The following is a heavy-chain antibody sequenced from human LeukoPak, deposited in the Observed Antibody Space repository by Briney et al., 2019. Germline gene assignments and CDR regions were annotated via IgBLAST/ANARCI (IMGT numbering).Heavy chain of an antibody. CDR3: ARDLLRSGSYGADFDY. CDR2: INPNSGGT. Sequence: ASVKVPCKASGYTFTGYYMHWVRQAPGQGLEWMGWINPNSGGTNYAQKFQGRVTMTRDTSISTAYMELSRLRSDDTAVYYCARDLLRSGSYGADFDYWGQGTLVTVSS. D-gene: IGHD1-26*01. V-gene: IGHV1-2*02. CDR1: GYTFTGYY. J-gene: IGHJ4*02.